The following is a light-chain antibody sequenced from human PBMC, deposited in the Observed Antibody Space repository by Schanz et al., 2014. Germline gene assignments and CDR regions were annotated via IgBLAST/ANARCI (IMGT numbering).Light chain of an antibody. CDR3: QQRSNWPLT. Sequence: EIVMTQSPATVPVSPGERATLYCRASQNVGINVAWYQQRPGQAPRRLIYHASTRATGIPARFSGSGSGTDFTLTISALEPEDFAVYHCQQRSNWPLTFGGGTKVEIK. J-gene: IGKJ4*01. V-gene: IGKV3-11*01. CDR1: QNVGIN. CDR2: HAS.